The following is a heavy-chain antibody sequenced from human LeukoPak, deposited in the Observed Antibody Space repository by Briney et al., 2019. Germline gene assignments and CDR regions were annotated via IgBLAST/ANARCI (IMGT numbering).Heavy chain of an antibody. D-gene: IGHD3-10*01. CDR1: GFTFSSYG. V-gene: IGHV3-30*18. CDR3: AKDSASYYSPYNWFDP. CDR2: ISYDGSNK. Sequence: GRSLRLSCAASGFTFSSYGMHWVRQAPGKGLEWVAVISYDGSNKYYADSVKGRFTISRDNSKNTLYLQMNSLRAEDTAVYYCAKDSASYYSPYNWFDPWAREPWSPSPQ. J-gene: IGHJ5*02.